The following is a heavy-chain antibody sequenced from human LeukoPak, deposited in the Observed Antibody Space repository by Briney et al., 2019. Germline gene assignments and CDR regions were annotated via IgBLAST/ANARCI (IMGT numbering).Heavy chain of an antibody. D-gene: IGHD1-14*01. Sequence: GGSLRLSCAASGFTFSSYDMHWVRQATGKGLEWVSAIGVAANTFYSGSVKGRFTISRENAKNSLYLLMSSLRAEDTAVYYCVRQKTPHGNLDYWGQGTLVTVSS. CDR1: GFTFSSYD. J-gene: IGHJ4*02. CDR3: VRQKTPHGNLDY. V-gene: IGHV3-13*01. CDR2: IGVAANT.